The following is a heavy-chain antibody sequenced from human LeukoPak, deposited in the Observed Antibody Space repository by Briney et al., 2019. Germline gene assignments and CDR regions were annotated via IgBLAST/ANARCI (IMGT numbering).Heavy chain of an antibody. J-gene: IGHJ4*02. CDR1: GFTVSDSW. Sequence: PGGSLRLSCSASGFTVSDSWMNWVRQVPGKGLEWVALIKSNSNGGTTDYAAPVDGRLTISRDDSKNTLYLHMNSLKTEDTAMYYCITERSGAFDYWGQGTPVTVSP. CDR3: ITERSGAFDY. D-gene: IGHD1-1*01. CDR2: IKSNSNGGTT. V-gene: IGHV3-15*01.